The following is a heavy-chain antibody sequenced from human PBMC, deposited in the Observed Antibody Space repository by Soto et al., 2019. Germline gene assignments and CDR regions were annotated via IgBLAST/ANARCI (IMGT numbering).Heavy chain of an antibody. V-gene: IGHV2-26*03. CDR3: ARLVADSSWYYDVLDV. D-gene: IGHD6-13*01. Sequence: QVTLKESGPVLVKATETLTLTCAISGFSLTTGRMDVSWIRQPPGKALEWVAHIFSNNERYYSTSLQSRLSISDATSESQVVLTMTAVDLVDTATYFCARLVADSSWYYDVLDVWGQGPTVIVS. CDR1: GFSLTTGRMD. CDR2: IFSNNER. J-gene: IGHJ6*02.